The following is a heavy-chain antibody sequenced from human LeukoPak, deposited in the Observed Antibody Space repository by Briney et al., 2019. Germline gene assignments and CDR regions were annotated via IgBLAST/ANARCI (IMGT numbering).Heavy chain of an antibody. J-gene: IGHJ5*02. CDR1: GFTFSSYS. Sequence: GGSLRLSCAASGFTFSSYSMNRVRQAPGKGLEWVSSISSSSSYIYYADSVKGRFTISRDNAKNSLYLQMNSLRAEDTAVYYCARDLNDFWSGYPNWFDPWGQGTLVTVSS. V-gene: IGHV3-21*01. CDR2: ISSSSSYI. D-gene: IGHD3-3*01. CDR3: ARDLNDFWSGYPNWFDP.